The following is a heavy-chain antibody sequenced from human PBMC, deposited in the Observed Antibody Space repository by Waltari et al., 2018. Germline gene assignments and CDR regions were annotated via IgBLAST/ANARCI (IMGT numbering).Heavy chain of an antibody. CDR1: GFTFSSYS. CDR3: ARDTQNVLLWFGELLTSDYYYGMDV. V-gene: IGHV3-21*01. J-gene: IGHJ6*02. Sequence: EVQLVESGGGLVKPGGSLRLSCAASGFTFSSYSMNWVRQAPGKGLEWVSSISSSSSYIYYAYSVNGRFTISRDNAKNSLYLQMNSLRAEDTAVYYGARDTQNVLLWFGELLTSDYYYGMDVWGQGTTVTVSS. D-gene: IGHD3-10*01. CDR2: ISSSSSYI.